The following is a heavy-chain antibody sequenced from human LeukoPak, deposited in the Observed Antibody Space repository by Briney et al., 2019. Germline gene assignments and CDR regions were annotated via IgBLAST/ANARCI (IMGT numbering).Heavy chain of an antibody. V-gene: IGHV1-2*02. CDR2: INPNSGGT. CDR3: ARAEGVLLWFGELKQYYFDY. Sequence: ASVKVSCKTSGYSFTDYYMHWVRQAPGQGLEWMGWINPNSGGTNFAQRFQDRVTMTRDTSISTAYMELSRLRSDDTAVYYCARAEGVLLWFGELKQYYFDYWGQGTLVTVSS. D-gene: IGHD3-10*01. CDR1: GYSFTDYY. J-gene: IGHJ4*02.